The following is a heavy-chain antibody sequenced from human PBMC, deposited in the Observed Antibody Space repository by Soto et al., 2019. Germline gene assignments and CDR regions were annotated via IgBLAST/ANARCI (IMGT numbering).Heavy chain of an antibody. Sequence: SETLSLTCTVSGGSMSPHYLTWIRQPPGKGLELIEYIYYRGSANYNPSLKSRVTISIDTSKNQFSVKLSSVTAADTAIYYCARDSALYGMDVWGQGTTVTVSS. CDR2: IYYRGSA. CDR1: GGSMSPHY. CDR3: ARDSALYGMDV. J-gene: IGHJ6*02. D-gene: IGHD3-10*01. V-gene: IGHV4-59*11.